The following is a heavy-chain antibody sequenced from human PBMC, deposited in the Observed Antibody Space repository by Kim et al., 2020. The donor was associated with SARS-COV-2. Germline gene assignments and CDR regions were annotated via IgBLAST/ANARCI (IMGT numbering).Heavy chain of an antibody. CDR3: AGWPSSSWFDY. J-gene: IGHJ4*02. D-gene: IGHD6-6*01. CDR1: MFTVSG. Sequence: GGSLRLSCAASMFTVSGMGWVRQAPGKGLEWVSVIFRGGNLDYADSVRGRFIISRDLSKNTLYLQMNSLRVEDTAVYYCAGWPSSSWFDYWGQGTLVTVSS. CDR2: IFRGGNL. V-gene: IGHV3-53*01.